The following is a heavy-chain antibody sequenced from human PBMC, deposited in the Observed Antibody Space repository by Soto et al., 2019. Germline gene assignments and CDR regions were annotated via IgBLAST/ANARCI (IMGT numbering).Heavy chain of an antibody. Sequence: GESLKISCAASGFTFSSYAMHWVRQAPGKGLEWVAVISYDGSNKYYADSVKGRFTISRDNSKNTMYLKMNSLRAEDTAVYYCARERIAVAGTSYYYYYGMDVWGQGTTVTVSS. CDR3: ARERIAVAGTSYYYYYGMDV. CDR2: ISYDGSNK. D-gene: IGHD6-19*01. J-gene: IGHJ6*02. V-gene: IGHV3-30-3*01. CDR1: GFTFSSYA.